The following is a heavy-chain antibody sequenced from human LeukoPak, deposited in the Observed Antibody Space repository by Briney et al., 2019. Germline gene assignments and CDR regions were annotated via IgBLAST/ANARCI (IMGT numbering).Heavy chain of an antibody. CDR3: ARGGSYLSAFDI. CDR1: GFTVSSNY. D-gene: IGHD1-26*01. J-gene: IGHJ3*02. V-gene: IGHV3-53*01. Sequence: GGSLRLSCAASGFTVSSNYMSWVRQAPGKGLERVSIIYSGGSTFYSDSATGRFTISRDNSKNTLYLQMNSLRAEDTAVYYCARGGSYLSAFDIWGQGTMVTVSS. CDR2: IYSGGST.